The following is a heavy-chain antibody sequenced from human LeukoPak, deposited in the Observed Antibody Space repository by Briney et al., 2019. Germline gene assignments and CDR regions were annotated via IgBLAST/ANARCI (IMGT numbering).Heavy chain of an antibody. Sequence: GGSLRLSCAASGFTFSSYGMHWVRQAPGKGLEWVAFIRYEGSNKYYADSVKGRFTTSRDNSKNTLYLQMNSLRAEDTAVYYCAKVPKSLREYYFDYWGQGTLVTVSS. CDR1: GFTFSSYG. CDR2: IRYEGSNK. CDR3: AKVPKSLREYYFDY. V-gene: IGHV3-30*02. J-gene: IGHJ4*02.